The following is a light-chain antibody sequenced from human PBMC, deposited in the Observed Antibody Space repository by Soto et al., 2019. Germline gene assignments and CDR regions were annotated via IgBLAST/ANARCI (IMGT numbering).Light chain of an antibody. J-gene: IGKJ3*01. Sequence: DIQMTQSPSSLSASVGDTITITCRASQGISNSLNWYQLKPGEAPKLLIYDASNLATGVPFRFSGSGSGTHFTFTVSSLQTEDIATYYCHQYNNDPFTFGPGTKVDLK. CDR1: QGISNS. CDR3: HQYNNDPFT. CDR2: DAS. V-gene: IGKV1-33*01.